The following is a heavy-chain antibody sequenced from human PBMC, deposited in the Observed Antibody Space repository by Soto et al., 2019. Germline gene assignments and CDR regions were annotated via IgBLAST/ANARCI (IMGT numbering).Heavy chain of an antibody. Sequence: TGGSLRLSCAASGFTFSSYSMNWVRQAPGKGLEWVSYISSSSSTIYYADSVKGRFTISRDNAKNSLYLQMNSLRAEDTAVYYCARSRPDTPPINWGQGTLVTVSS. V-gene: IGHV3-48*01. D-gene: IGHD1-20*01. CDR3: ARSRPDTPPIN. CDR1: GFTFSSYS. J-gene: IGHJ4*02. CDR2: ISSSSSTI.